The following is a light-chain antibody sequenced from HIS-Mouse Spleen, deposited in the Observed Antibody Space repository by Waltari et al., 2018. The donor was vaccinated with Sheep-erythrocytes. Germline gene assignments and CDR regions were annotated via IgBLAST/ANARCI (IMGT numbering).Light chain of an antibody. V-gene: IGLV2-23*01. CDR3: CSYAGSSTPWV. CDR1: SSDVGSYNL. CDR2: EGS. J-gene: IGLJ3*02. Sequence: QSALTQPASVSGSPGQSITISCTGTSSDVGSYNLVSWYQQHPSKAPKLMIYEGSKQTSGVYNRFSGSKSGNTASLTSSGLQAEDEADYYCCSYAGSSTPWVFGGGTKLTVL.